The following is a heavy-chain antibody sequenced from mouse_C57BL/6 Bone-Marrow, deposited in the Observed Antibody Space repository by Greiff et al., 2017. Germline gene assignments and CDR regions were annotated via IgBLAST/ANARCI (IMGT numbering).Heavy chain of an antibody. D-gene: IGHD1-1*01. CDR1: GYTFTSYW. J-gene: IGHJ1*03. CDR2: IYPGSGST. CDR3: AREEYYYGSSWYFDV. Sequence: VQLQQSGAELVKPGASVKMSCKASGYTFTSYWITWVKQRPGQGLEWIGDIYPGSGSTNYNEKFKSKVTLTVDTSSSTAYMQLSSLQSEDSAVYCCAREEYYYGSSWYFDVWGTGTTVTVTS. V-gene: IGHV1-55*01.